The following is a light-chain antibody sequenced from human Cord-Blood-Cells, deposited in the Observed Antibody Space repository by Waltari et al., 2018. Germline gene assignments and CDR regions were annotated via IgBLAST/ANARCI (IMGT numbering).Light chain of an antibody. CDR2: DVS. CDR3: SSYTSSSTLV. V-gene: IGLV2-14*01. Sequence: QSALTQPASVSGSPGQSITISCTGTSSEVGGYNYVSWYQQHPVKAPKLMIYDVSNRPSGVSNRFSGSKSGNTASLTISGLQAEDEADYYCSSYTSSSTLVFGTGTKVTVL. J-gene: IGLJ1*01. CDR1: SSEVGGYNY.